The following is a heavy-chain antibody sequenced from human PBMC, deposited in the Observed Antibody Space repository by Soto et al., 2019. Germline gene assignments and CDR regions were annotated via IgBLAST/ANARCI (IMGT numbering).Heavy chain of an antibody. CDR2: ISGSGGST. J-gene: IGHJ3*02. CDR3: AKFIDIVVVVAALGGAFDI. D-gene: IGHD2-15*01. V-gene: IGHV3-23*01. Sequence: GGSLRLSCAASGFTFSSYSMNWVRQAPGKGLEWVSAISGSGGSTYYADSVKGRFTISRDNSKNTLYLQMNSLRAEDTAVYYCAKFIDIVVVVAALGGAFDIWGQGTMVTVSS. CDR1: GFTFSSYS.